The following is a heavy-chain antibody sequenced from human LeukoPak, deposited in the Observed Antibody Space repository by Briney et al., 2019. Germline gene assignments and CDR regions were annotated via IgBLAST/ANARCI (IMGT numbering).Heavy chain of an antibody. CDR3: AREGTVTMDAFDI. D-gene: IGHD4-17*01. Sequence: GGSLRLSCAASGFTVSDSFTTWVRQAPGKGLEWVSVIYVAGSTYADSVKGRFTVSRDNSKNTLYLQMNSLRADDTAVYYCAREGTVTMDAFDIWGQGTMVTVSS. CDR1: GFTVSDSF. CDR2: IYVAGST. V-gene: IGHV3-53*01. J-gene: IGHJ3*02.